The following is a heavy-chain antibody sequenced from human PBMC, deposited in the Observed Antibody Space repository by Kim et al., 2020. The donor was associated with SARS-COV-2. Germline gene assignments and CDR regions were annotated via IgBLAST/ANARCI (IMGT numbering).Heavy chain of an antibody. CDR1: GGSISSYY. J-gene: IGHJ6*03. V-gene: IGHV4-59*01. Sequence: SETLSLTCTVSGGSISSYYWSWIRQPPGKGLEWIGYIYYSGSTNYNPSLKSRVTISVDTSKNQFSLKLSSVTAADTAVYYCARGDSSGYWAYYYMDVWGKGTTVTVSS. D-gene: IGHD3-22*01. CDR2: IYYSGST. CDR3: ARGDSSGYWAYYYMDV.